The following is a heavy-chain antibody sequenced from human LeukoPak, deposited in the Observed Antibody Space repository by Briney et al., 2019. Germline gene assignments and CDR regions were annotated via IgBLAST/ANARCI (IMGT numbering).Heavy chain of an antibody. CDR1: GFTFSSYE. V-gene: IGHV3-48*03. Sequence: GGSLRLSCAASGFTFSSYEMNWVRQAPGKGLEWVSYISSSAGTIYYADSVRGRFTISRDNSKNSLYLQMNSLRAEGTVVYYCASSKGFDYWGQGTLVTVSS. CDR3: ASSKGFDY. J-gene: IGHJ4*02. CDR2: ISSSAGTI.